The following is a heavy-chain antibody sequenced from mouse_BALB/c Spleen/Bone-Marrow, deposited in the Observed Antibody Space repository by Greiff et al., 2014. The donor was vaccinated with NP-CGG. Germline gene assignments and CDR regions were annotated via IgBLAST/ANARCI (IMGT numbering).Heavy chain of an antibody. Sequence: QVQLQQSGAELGMPGASVKMSCKASGYTFTDNWMYWVKQRPGQGLEWIGAIDTSDSYTNFNQKFMDKASLTVDASSSTAYMQVSSLTSDDSAVYYCARGGHDFSLDYWGQGTSVTVSS. CDR1: GYTFTDNW. V-gene: IGHV1-69*01. CDR3: ARGGHDFSLDY. J-gene: IGHJ4*01. D-gene: IGHD2-4*01. CDR2: IDTSDSYT.